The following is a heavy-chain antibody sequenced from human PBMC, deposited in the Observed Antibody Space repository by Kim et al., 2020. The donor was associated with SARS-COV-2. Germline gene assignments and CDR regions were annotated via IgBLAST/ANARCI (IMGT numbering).Heavy chain of an antibody. CDR1: GGSFSGYY. D-gene: IGHD6-13*01. Sequence: SETLSLTCAVDGGSFSGYYGSWIRQPPGKGLEWIGEINHKGSTNYKPSLKSRVTISVDTSKNQFSLRLTSVTAADTAVYYCASRLSIAAAGFVYWGQGALVTVSS. J-gene: IGHJ4*02. CDR3: ASRLSIAAAGFVY. CDR2: INHKGST. V-gene: IGHV4-34*01.